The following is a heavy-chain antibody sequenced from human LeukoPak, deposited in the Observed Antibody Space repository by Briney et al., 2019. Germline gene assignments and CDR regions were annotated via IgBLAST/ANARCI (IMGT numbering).Heavy chain of an antibody. CDR3: ARQSLLWFGEPH. D-gene: IGHD3-10*01. CDR1: GFTFSSYE. J-gene: IGHJ4*02. Sequence: GGSLRLSCAASGFTFSSYEMNWVRQAPGKGLEWVSYISSSGSTIYYADSVKGRFTISRDNAKNSLYLQMNSLRAEDTAVYYCARQSLLWFGEPHWGQGTPVTVSS. V-gene: IGHV3-48*03. CDR2: ISSSGSTI.